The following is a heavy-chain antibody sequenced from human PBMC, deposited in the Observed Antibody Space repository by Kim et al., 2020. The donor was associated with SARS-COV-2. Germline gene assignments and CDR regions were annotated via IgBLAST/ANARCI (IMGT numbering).Heavy chain of an antibody. J-gene: IGHJ4*02. CDR2: IKSKTDGGTT. CDR3: TTASVVPAALFYY. D-gene: IGHD2-2*01. CDR1: GFTFSNAW. Sequence: GGSLRLSCAASGFTFSNAWMSWVRQAPGKGLEWVGRIKSKTDGGTTDYAAPVKGRFTISRDDSKNTLYLQMNSLKTEDTAVYYCTTASVVPAALFYYWGQRTLVTVSS. V-gene: IGHV3-15*01.